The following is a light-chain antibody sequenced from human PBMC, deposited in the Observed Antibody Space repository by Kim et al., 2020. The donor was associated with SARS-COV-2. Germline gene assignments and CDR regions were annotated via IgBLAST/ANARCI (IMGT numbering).Light chain of an antibody. V-gene: IGKV3-20*01. CDR3: QQYGSSPRT. CDR1: QSVSSNY. CDR2: GAS. J-gene: IGKJ1*01. Sequence: LAPGERATLSCRASQSVSSNYLGWYQQKPGQAPRLLIYGASSRPTGIPDRFSGSGSGTDFTLTISRLEPEDFAVYYCQQYGSSPRTFGQGTKLEI.